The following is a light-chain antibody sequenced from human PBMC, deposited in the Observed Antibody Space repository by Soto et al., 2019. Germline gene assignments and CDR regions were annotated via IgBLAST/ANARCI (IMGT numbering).Light chain of an antibody. CDR2: NNN. V-gene: IGLV1-44*01. Sequence: QSVLTQSPSASGTPGQRVTISCSGSSSSFKTNSVQWFQQLPGTAPKLLIHNNNQRPSGVPDRFSGSKSGTSASLAISGLQSEDEGDYYCATWEASLGWVFGGGTQLTVL. J-gene: IGLJ3*02. CDR1: SSSFKTNS. CDR3: ATWEASLGWV.